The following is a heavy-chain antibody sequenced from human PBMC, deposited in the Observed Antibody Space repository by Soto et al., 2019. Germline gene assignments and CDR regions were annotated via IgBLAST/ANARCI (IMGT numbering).Heavy chain of an antibody. CDR2: IDWDDDK. Sequence: ESGPTLVNPTQTLTLTCTFSGFSLSTSGMCVSWIRQPPGKALEWLARIDWDDDKYYSTSLKTRLTISKDTSKNQVVLTMTNMDPVDTATYYCARTYSSSWHDAFDIWGQGTMVTVSS. V-gene: IGHV2-70*11. CDR3: ARTYSSSWHDAFDI. CDR1: GFSLSTSGMC. D-gene: IGHD6-13*01. J-gene: IGHJ3*02.